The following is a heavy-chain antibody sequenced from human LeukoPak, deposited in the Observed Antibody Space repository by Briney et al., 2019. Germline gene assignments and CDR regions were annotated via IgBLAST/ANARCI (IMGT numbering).Heavy chain of an antibody. CDR1: GFTFSSYW. CDR2: IKQDGSQE. V-gene: IGHV3-7*01. J-gene: IGHJ4*02. CDR3: ARVSGSRGFDY. Sequence: GGSLRLSCSASGFTFSSYWMSWVRQAPGKGLEWVANIKQDGSQEYYLDSVRGRFTISRDNAKNSVSLQMSSLRAEDTAVYYCARVSGSRGFDYWGQGTLVTVSS. D-gene: IGHD3-10*01.